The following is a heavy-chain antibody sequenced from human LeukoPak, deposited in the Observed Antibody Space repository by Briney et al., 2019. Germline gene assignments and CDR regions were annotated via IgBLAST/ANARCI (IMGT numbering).Heavy chain of an antibody. J-gene: IGHJ4*02. CDR3: AKGGGSYPFDY. D-gene: IGHD1-26*01. Sequence: GRSLRLSCATSGFAFSTQGMHWVRQAPGKGLEWVAVIWYDGSNKYYADSVKGRFTISRDNSKNTLYLQMNSLRAEDTAVYYCAKGGGSYPFDYWGQGTLVTVSP. V-gene: IGHV3-33*03. CDR1: GFAFSTQG. CDR2: IWYDGSNK.